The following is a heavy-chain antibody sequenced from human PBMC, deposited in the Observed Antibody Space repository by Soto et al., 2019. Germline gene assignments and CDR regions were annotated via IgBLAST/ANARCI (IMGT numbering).Heavy chain of an antibody. CDR3: AKDAVYNDGLWLVAN. CDR2: MTGSGGDI. D-gene: IGHD5-12*01. V-gene: IGHV3-23*01. Sequence: GGSLRLSCAASGFSFSRYAMMWVRQAPGKGQEWVAGMTGSGGDIRYADSVKGRFSISKDNPKNTLYLQMNSLRAEDTAIYYCAKDAVYNDGLWLVANWGQGTLVTVSS. CDR1: GFSFSRYA. J-gene: IGHJ4*02.